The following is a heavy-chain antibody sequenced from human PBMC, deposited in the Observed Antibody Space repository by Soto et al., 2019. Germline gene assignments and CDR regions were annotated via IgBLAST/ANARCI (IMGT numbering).Heavy chain of an antibody. V-gene: IGHV3-30*03. CDR3: ASTVGFGEGFDY. CDR1: GFTVSTYG. CDR2: ISRDGGTK. D-gene: IGHD3-10*01. J-gene: IGHJ4*02. Sequence: QVQLVESGGGVVQPARSLRLSCAVSGFTVSTYGMHWVRQAPGKGLEWVAVISRDGGTKYYADSVKGRFTISRDNSRNTLFLEMNSLRGDDMAVYYCASTVGFGEGFDYWGQGTLVTVSS.